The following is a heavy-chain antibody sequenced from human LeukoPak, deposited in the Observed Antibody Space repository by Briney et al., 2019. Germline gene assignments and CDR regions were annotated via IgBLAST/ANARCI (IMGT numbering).Heavy chain of an antibody. CDR3: ARVPYYYDSSGYLIDY. D-gene: IGHD3-22*01. Sequence: GGSLRLSCAASGFTFSSYGMHWVRQAPGKGLEWVAVISYDGSNKYYADSAKGRFTISRDNSKSTLYLQMNSLRAEDTAVYYCARVPYYYDSSGYLIDYWGQGTLVTVSS. V-gene: IGHV3-30*03. CDR1: GFTFSSYG. J-gene: IGHJ4*02. CDR2: ISYDGSNK.